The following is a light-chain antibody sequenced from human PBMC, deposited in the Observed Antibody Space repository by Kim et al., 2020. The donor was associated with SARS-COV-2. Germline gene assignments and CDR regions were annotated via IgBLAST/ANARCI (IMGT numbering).Light chain of an antibody. V-gene: IGKV4-1*01. CDR1: QSVLYSSNNKNY. CDR2: WAS. CDR3: QQHYTNPMWT. Sequence: TSNCKSSQSVLYSSNNKNYLVWYQQKPGQPPKLLIYWASTRESGVPDRFSGSGSGTDFTLTISSLQAEDVAIYYCQQHYTNPMWTFGQGAKVDIK. J-gene: IGKJ1*01.